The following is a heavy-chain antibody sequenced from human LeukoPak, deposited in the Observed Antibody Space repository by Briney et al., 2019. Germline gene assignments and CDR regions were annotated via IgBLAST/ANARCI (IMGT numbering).Heavy chain of an antibody. CDR2: IYYSGST. CDR1: GGSISSSSYY. V-gene: IGHV4-39*07. D-gene: IGHD2-15*01. Sequence: SETLSLTCTVSGGSISSSSYYWGWIRQPPGKGLEWIGSIYYSGSTYYNPSLKSRVTISVDTSKNQFSLKLSSVTAADTAVYYCARGDTSCYSLDYWGQGTLVTVSS. J-gene: IGHJ4*02. CDR3: ARGDTSCYSLDY.